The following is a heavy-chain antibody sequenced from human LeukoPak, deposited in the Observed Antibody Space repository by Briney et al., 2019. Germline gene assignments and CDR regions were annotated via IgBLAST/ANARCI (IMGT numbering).Heavy chain of an antibody. D-gene: IGHD3-10*02. CDR3: ARDRRVVTAHMFVDNRFDP. CDR2: INHSGST. V-gene: IGHV4-34*01. Sequence: PSETLSLTCAVYGGSFSGYYWSWIRQPPGKGLEWIGEINHSGSTNYNPSLKSRVTISVDTSKNQFSLKLSSVTAADTAVYYCARDRRVVTAHMFVDNRFDPWGQGTLVTVSS. CDR1: GGSFSGYY. J-gene: IGHJ5*02.